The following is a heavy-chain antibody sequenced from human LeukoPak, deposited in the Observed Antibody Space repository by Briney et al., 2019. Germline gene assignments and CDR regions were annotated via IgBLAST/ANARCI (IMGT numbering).Heavy chain of an antibody. Sequence: KSSETLSLTCTVSGGSISSGGYYWSWIRQHPGKGLEWIGYIYYSGTTFYNPSLKSRVTISIGASKNQFSLELSSVTAADTAVYYCAGSVVGKNWFDPWGQGTLVTVS. V-gene: IGHV4-31*03. CDR1: GGSISSGGYY. CDR2: IYYSGTT. CDR3: AGSVVGKNWFDP. J-gene: IGHJ5*02. D-gene: IGHD1-26*01.